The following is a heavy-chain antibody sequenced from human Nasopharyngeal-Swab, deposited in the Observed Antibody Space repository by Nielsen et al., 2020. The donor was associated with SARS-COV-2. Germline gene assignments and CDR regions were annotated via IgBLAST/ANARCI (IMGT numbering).Heavy chain of an antibody. CDR3: AKDVDYDILTGSASN. CDR2: IRYDGSNK. V-gene: IGHV3-30*02. CDR1: GFTFSSYA. Sequence: GSLRLSCAASGFTFSSYAMHWVRQAPGKGLEWVAFIRYDGSNKYYADSVKGRFTISRDNSKNTLYLQMITLRAEDAAVYYCAKDVDYDILTGSASNWGQGTLVTVSS. J-gene: IGHJ4*02. D-gene: IGHD3-9*01.